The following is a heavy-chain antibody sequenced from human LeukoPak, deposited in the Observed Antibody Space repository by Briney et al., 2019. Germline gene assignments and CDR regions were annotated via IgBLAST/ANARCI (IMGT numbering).Heavy chain of an antibody. J-gene: IGHJ5*02. V-gene: IGHV1-46*01. D-gene: IGHD5-18*01. CDR3: ARQSGYSYDRYPRGWFDP. CDR1: GYTFTSYY. CDR2: INPSGGST. Sequence: GASVKVSCKASGYTFTSYYMHWVRQAPGQGLEWMGIINPSGGSTSYAQKFQGRVTMTRDMSTSTVYMELSSLRSEDTAVYYCARQSGYSYDRYPRGWFDPWGQGTLVTVSS.